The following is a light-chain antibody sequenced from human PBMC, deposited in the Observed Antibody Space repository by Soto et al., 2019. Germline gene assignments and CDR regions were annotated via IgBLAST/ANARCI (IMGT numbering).Light chain of an antibody. J-gene: IGLJ3*02. Sequence: QSALTQPPSASGAPGQSVTISCTGTSSDVGAYNYVFWYQQYPGKAPKLMIYEVSKRPSGVPDRFSGSKSGKTASLTVSRRPPEDEADYFRSSYAGNSIWVFGGGTKVTVL. CDR1: SSDVGAYNY. V-gene: IGLV2-8*01. CDR3: SSYAGNSIWV. CDR2: EVS.